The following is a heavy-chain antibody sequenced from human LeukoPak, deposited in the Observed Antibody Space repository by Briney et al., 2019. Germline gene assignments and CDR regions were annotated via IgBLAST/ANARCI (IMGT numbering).Heavy chain of an antibody. V-gene: IGHV3-7*01. D-gene: IGHD5-18*01. J-gene: IGHJ4*02. CDR3: ARDLYSYGYYFDY. CDR1: GFTFSSYW. Sequence: GGSLRLSCAASGFTFSSYWMSWVRQAPGKGLEWVANIKQDGSEKCYVDSVKGRFTISRDNAKNSLYLQMNSLRAEDTAVYYCARDLYSYGYYFDYWGPGTLVTVSS. CDR2: IKQDGSEK.